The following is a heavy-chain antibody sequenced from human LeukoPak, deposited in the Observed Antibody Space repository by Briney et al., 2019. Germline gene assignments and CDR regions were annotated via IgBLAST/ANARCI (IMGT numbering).Heavy chain of an antibody. J-gene: IGHJ4*02. CDR1: GGSISSGSYY. V-gene: IGHV4-61*02. Sequence: PSETLSLTCTVSGGSISSGSYYWSWIRQPAGKGLEWIGRIYTSGSTNYNPSLKSRVTISVDTSKNQFSLKLSSVTAADTAVYYCARAPLREQHPDYWGQGTLVTVSS. CDR3: ARAPLREQHPDY. D-gene: IGHD6-13*01. CDR2: IYTSGST.